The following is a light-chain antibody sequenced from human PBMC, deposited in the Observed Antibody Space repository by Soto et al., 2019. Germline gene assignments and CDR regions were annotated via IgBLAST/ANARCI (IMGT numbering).Light chain of an antibody. CDR2: GAS. V-gene: IGKV3-20*01. CDR3: QQYGSSPPIT. J-gene: IGKJ5*01. CDR1: HSVSSSY. Sequence: EIVLTQSTGTLSLSPGERATLSCRASHSVSSSYLAWYQQKPGQAPRLLIYGASSRATGIPDRFSGSGSGTDFTLTISRLEPEDVAVYYGQQYGSSPPITFGQGTRLEIK.